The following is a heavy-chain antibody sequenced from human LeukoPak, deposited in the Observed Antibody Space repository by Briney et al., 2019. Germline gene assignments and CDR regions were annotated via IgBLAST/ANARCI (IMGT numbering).Heavy chain of an antibody. D-gene: IGHD2-15*01. CDR3: ARVRCSGGSCPYYYYYYYMDV. V-gene: IGHV4-39*07. CDR2: IYRSGNT. J-gene: IGHJ6*03. CDR1: GGSISGSSFY. Sequence: SETLSLTCTVSGGSISGSSFYWSWIRQPPGKELEWIGTIYRSGNTYYNPSLKSRVTIYLDTSNNQFSLKLSSVTAADTAVYYCARVRCSGGSCPYYYYYYYMDVWGKGTTVTVSS.